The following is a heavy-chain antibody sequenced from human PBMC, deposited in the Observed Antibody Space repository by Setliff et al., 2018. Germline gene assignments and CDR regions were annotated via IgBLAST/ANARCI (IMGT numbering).Heavy chain of an antibody. CDR3: VRVGHSSSWLRYYYYGMDV. V-gene: IGHV1-69*10. Sequence: ASVKVSCKASGGTFSSYAISWVRQAPGQGLEWMGGIIPILGIANYAQKFQGRVTITADKSTSTAYMGLSSLRSEDTAVYYCVRVGHSSSWLRYYYYGMDVWGQGTTVTVSS. CDR1: GGTFSSYA. D-gene: IGHD6-13*01. J-gene: IGHJ6*02. CDR2: IIPILGIA.